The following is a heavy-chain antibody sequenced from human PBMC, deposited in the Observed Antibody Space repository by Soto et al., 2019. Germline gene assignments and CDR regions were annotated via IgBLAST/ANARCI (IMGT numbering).Heavy chain of an antibody. J-gene: IGHJ4*02. CDR2: VYYSGTT. CDR3: ARHYGYTYGPDY. Sequence: SETLSLTCAVYGGSFSGYYWSWIRQPPGKGLEWIGHVYYSGTTNYNPSLESRVTISVDASKNQFSLRLTSVTAADTAVYYCARHYGYTYGPDYWGQGAQVTVSS. V-gene: IGHV4-59*01. CDR1: GGSFSGYY. D-gene: IGHD5-18*01.